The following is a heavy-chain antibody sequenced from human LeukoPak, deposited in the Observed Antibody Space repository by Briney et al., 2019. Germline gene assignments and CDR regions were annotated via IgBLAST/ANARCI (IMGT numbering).Heavy chain of an antibody. V-gene: IGHV3-23*01. CDR2: ISGSGGST. J-gene: IGHJ4*02. Sequence: GGSLRLSCAASGFTFSSYGMSWVRQAPGKGLEWVSAISGSGGSTYYADSVKGRFTISRDNSKNTLYLQMNSLRAEDTAVYYCAKGVGLLWFGEPTPYYFDYWGQGTLVTVSS. D-gene: IGHD3-10*01. CDR3: AKGVGLLWFGEPTPYYFDY. CDR1: GFTFSSYG.